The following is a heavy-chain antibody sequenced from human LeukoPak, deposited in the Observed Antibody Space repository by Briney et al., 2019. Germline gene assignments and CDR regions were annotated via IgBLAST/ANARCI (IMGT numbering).Heavy chain of an antibody. Sequence: SETLSLTRAVYGGSFSGYYWSWIRQPPGKGLEWIGEINHSGSTNYNPSLKSRVTISVDTSKNQFSLKLSSVTAADTAVYYCARSLVVPAAPEDNDAFDIWGQGTMVTVSS. V-gene: IGHV4-34*01. J-gene: IGHJ3*02. CDR2: INHSGST. D-gene: IGHD2-2*01. CDR3: ARSLVVPAAPEDNDAFDI. CDR1: GGSFSGYY.